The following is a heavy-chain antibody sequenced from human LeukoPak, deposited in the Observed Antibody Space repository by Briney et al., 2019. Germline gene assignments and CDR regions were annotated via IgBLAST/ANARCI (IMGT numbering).Heavy chain of an antibody. V-gene: IGHV3-21*01. CDR2: ISSSSSYI. CDR1: GFTFSSYS. Sequence: GGSLRLSCAASGFTFSSYSMNWVRQAPGKGLEWVSSISSSSSYIYYADSVKGRFTISRDNAKNSLYLQMNSLRAEDTAVYYCARDVFGYSGYGPSPYYYYGMDVWGQGTTVTVSS. CDR3: ARDVFGYSGYGPSPYYYYGMDV. D-gene: IGHD5-12*01. J-gene: IGHJ6*02.